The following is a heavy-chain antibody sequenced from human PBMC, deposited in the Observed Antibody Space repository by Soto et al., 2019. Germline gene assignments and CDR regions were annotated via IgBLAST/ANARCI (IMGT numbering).Heavy chain of an antibody. V-gene: IGHV4-30-4*01. D-gene: IGHD2-8*01. CDR2: IFDSGST. J-gene: IGHJ2*01. Sequence: QVQLQESGPGLVKPSETLSLTCTVSGGSISGGVHSWSWIRQPPGKGLEWIGHIFDSGSTYYNPSLKSRLTILVDTSKNLFSLRRSSMTAADTAVYYCARDIMPLTNNWYFDLWGRGTLVTVSS. CDR1: GGSISGGVHS. CDR3: ARDIMPLTNNWYFDL.